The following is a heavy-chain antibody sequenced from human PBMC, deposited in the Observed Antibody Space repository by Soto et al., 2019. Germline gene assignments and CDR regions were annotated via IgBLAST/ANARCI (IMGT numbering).Heavy chain of an antibody. V-gene: IGHV4-31*01. CDR2: IYYSGST. J-gene: IGHJ6*02. Sequence: QVQLQESGPGLVKPSQTLSLTCTVSGGSISSGGYYWSWIRQHPGKGLEWIGYIYYSGSTYYNPSLKSLVTISVDTSKNQFSLKLSAVTAADTAVYYCARVLESYDFGDMRYYYGMDVWGQGTTVTVSS. CDR1: GGSISSGGYY. CDR3: ARVLESYDFGDMRYYYGMDV. D-gene: IGHD3-3*01.